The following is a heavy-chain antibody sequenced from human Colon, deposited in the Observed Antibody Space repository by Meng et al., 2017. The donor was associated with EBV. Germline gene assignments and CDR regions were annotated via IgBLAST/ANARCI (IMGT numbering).Heavy chain of an antibody. CDR3: ARNYYFDY. Sequence: QVVLRGSGPGLVKPSRSLTLTCTVSGGSINGGDYYWSEIRQPPGNGLEWIGYIYYTGSTYYNPSLKSRVTISMDTSKNQYSRMLSSVTAADTAVYYCARNYYFDYWGQGTLVTVSS. CDR2: IYYTGST. V-gene: IGHV4-30-4*01. CDR1: GGSINGGDYY. J-gene: IGHJ4*02.